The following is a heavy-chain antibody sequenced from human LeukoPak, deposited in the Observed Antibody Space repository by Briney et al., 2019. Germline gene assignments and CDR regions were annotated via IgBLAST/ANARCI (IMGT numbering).Heavy chain of an antibody. J-gene: IGHJ4*02. CDR3: ARGSVQAAAAGINPDY. V-gene: IGHV3-21*01. Sequence: KPGGSLRLSCAASGFTFSSYGMHWVRQAPGKGLEWVSSISSSSYIYYADSVKGRFTISRDNAKNSLYLQMNSLRAEDTAVYYCARGSVQAAAAGINPDYWGQGTLVTVSS. CDR2: ISSSSYI. CDR1: GFTFSSYG. D-gene: IGHD6-13*01.